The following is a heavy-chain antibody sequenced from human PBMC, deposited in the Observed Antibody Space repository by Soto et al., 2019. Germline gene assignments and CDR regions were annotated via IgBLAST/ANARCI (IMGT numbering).Heavy chain of an antibody. V-gene: IGHV3-30*18. Sequence: GGSLRLSCAASGFTFSTYGMQWVRQAPGKGLEWVAIISNDGNEKYYADAVKGRFTISRDNSKNTLYLQMNSLRAEDTAVYYCAKGKKLAPGGRYYYYGMDVWGKGTMVTVSS. J-gene: IGHJ6*04. CDR3: AKGKKLAPGGRYYYYGMDV. D-gene: IGHD6-6*01. CDR2: ISNDGNEK. CDR1: GFTFSTYG.